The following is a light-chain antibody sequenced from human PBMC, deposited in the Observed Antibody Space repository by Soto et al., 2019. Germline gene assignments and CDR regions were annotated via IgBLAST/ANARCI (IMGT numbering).Light chain of an antibody. Sequence: EIVLTQSPATLSLSPGERATLSCRASQSVSSYLAWYQQKPGQAPRLLIYDASNRATGIPARFSGSGSGTDFNLTISSLEPEDFEVYYCQQRSNWQYTFGQGTKREIK. CDR1: QSVSSY. CDR2: DAS. CDR3: QQRSNWQYT. V-gene: IGKV3-11*01. J-gene: IGKJ2*01.